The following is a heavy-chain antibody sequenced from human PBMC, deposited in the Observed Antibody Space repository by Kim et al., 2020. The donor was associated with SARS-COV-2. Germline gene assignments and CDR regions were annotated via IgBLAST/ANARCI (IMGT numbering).Heavy chain of an antibody. Sequence: SVKVSCKASGGTFSSYAISWVRQAPGQGLEWKGGIIPIFGTANYAQKFQGRVTITADESTSTAYMELSSLRSEDTAVYYCARDAYYYYGMDVWGQGTTVTVSS. CDR3: ARDAYYYYGMDV. CDR2: IIPIFGTA. J-gene: IGHJ6*02. V-gene: IGHV1-69*13. CDR1: GGTFSSYA.